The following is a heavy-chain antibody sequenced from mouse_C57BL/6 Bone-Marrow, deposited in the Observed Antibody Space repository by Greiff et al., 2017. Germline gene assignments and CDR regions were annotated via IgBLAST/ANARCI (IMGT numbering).Heavy chain of an antibody. CDR2: IDPEDGET. Sequence: VHVKQSGAELVKPGASVKLSCTASGFNIKDYYMHWVKQRTEQGLEWIGRIDPEDGETKYAPKFQGKATITADTSSNTAYLQLSSLTSEDTAVYYCASPPLYGTSFAYWGQGTLVTVSA. J-gene: IGHJ3*01. CDR3: ASPPLYGTSFAY. D-gene: IGHD1-1*01. CDR1: GFNIKDYY. V-gene: IGHV14-2*01.